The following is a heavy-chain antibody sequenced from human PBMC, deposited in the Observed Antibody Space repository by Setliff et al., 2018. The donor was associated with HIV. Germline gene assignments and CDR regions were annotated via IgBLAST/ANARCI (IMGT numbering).Heavy chain of an antibody. J-gene: IGHJ4*02. CDR3: ARDDLYGSGSMGGFDY. V-gene: IGHV1-69*13. CDR2: IIPIFGTA. D-gene: IGHD3-10*01. CDR1: ADTFSSYA. Sequence: ASVKVSCKASADTFSSYAISWVRQAPGQGLEWMGGIIPIFGTANYAQKFQGRVTITADESTSIAYMELSSLRFDDTAVYYCARDDLYGSGSMGGFDYWGQGTLVTVSS.